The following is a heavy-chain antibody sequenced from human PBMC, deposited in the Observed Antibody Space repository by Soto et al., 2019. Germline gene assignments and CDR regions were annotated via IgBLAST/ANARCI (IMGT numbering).Heavy chain of an antibody. CDR2: IHASWSI. Sequence: TSWTLSLTCTVSGGSISSDDYYWSWIRQAPVRGLECIGYIHASWSIYYNPSLKSRATMSIDTARNQFSLKVSSVTVADTAVYYCARDLDGLHDDNSGPYPRPGWGQGTLVTVS. D-gene: IGHD3-22*01. CDR3: ARDLDGLHDDNSGPYPRPG. CDR1: GGSISSDDYY. J-gene: IGHJ1*01. V-gene: IGHV4-30-4*01.